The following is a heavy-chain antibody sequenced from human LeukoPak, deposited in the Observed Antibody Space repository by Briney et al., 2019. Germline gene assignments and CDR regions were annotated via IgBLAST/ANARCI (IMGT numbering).Heavy chain of an antibody. Sequence: TSGGSLRLSCAVSGFTPSNAWMSWVRQAPGKGLEWVGRIKSKTDGGTRDYAAPVKGRFTISRDDSKNTLYLQMNSLETEDTAVYYCTTFDYAAFLIWGQGTMVTVSS. J-gene: IGHJ3*02. CDR1: GFTPSNAW. V-gene: IGHV3-15*01. CDR2: IKSKTDGGTR. D-gene: IGHD4/OR15-4a*01. CDR3: TTFDYAAFLI.